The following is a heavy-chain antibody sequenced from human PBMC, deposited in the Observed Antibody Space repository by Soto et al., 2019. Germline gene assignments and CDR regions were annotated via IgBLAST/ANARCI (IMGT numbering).Heavy chain of an antibody. CDR1: GFTFSSYF. CDR3: ARRRPVTPLGILKLIDF. J-gene: IGHJ4*02. Sequence: GGSLRLSCAASGFTFSSYFMNWVRQTPGKGLEWVSSISRDSKYIYYADSVKGRFTFSRDNAKNSVSLQMNSLSADDTAVYYCARRRPVTPLGILKLIDFLGQGNLVTVFS. CDR2: ISRDSKYI. V-gene: IGHV3-21*01. D-gene: IGHD1-26*01.